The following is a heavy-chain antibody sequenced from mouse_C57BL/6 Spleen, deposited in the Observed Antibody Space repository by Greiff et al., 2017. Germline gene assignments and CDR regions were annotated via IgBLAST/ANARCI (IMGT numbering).Heavy chain of an antibody. J-gene: IGHJ4*01. V-gene: IGHV10-1*01. CDR3: VRQWAYYYAMDY. CDR1: GFSFNTYA. Sequence: EVQLVESGGGLVQPKGSLKLSCAASGFSFNTYAMNWVRQAPGKGLEWVARIRSKSNNYATYYADSVKDRFTISRDDSESMLYLQMNNLKTEDTAMYYCVRQWAYYYAMDYWGQRTSVTVSS. CDR2: IRSKSNNYAT.